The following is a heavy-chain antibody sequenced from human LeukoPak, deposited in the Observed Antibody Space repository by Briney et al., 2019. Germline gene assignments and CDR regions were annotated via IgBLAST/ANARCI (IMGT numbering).Heavy chain of an antibody. CDR3: ARDPLRYFDY. CDR1: GGSISSYY. CDR2: IYYSGST. J-gene: IGHJ4*02. Sequence: SETLSLTCTVSGGSISSYYWSWIRQPPGKGLEWIGYIYYSGSTNYNPSLKSRVTISVDTSKNQFSLKLSSVTAADTAVYYCARDPLRYFDYWGQGTLVTVSS. V-gene: IGHV4-59*01.